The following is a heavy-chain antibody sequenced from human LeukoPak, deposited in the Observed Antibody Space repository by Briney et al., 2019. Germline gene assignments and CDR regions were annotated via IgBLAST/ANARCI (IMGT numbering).Heavy chain of an antibody. V-gene: IGHV3-48*03. D-gene: IGHD3-22*01. CDR2: ISSSGSTI. Sequence: PGGSLRLSCAASGFTFSSYEMNWVRQAPGKGLEWVSYISSSGSTIYYADSVKGRFTVSRDNAENSLYLQMNSLRAEDTAVFYCARDRPYYYDSSGFYKRADYWGQGTLVTVSS. J-gene: IGHJ4*02. CDR3: ARDRPYYYDSSGFYKRADY. CDR1: GFTFSSYE.